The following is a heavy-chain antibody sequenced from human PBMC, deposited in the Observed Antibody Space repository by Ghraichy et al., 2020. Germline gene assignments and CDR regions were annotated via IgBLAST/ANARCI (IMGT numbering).Heavy chain of an antibody. CDR2: IGTAGDT. D-gene: IGHD1-20*01. V-gene: IGHV3-13*01. CDR1: GFTFSSYD. CDR3: ARGPTPDPYSWNDVGWFDP. J-gene: IGHJ5*02. Sequence: GGSLRLSCAASGFTFSSYDMHWVRQVTGKGLEWVSGIGTAGDTHYPDSVKGRFTISRENAKRSLYLQMNSLRAGDTAVYYCARGPTPDPYSWNDVGWFDPWGQGTLVTVSS.